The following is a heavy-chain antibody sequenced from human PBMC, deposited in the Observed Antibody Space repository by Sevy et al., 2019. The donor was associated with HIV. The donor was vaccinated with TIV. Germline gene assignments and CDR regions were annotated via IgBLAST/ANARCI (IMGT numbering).Heavy chain of an antibody. J-gene: IGHJ3*02. CDR1: GFTFSSYS. CDR2: INSSSSYI. Sequence: GGSLRLSCAASGFTFSSYSMNWVRQAPGKGLEWVSSINSSSSYIYYADSVKGRFTISRDNAKNSLYLQMNSLRAEDTAVYYCAKLRLGELSSDAFDIWGQGTMVTVSS. D-gene: IGHD3-16*02. V-gene: IGHV3-21*01. CDR3: AKLRLGELSSDAFDI.